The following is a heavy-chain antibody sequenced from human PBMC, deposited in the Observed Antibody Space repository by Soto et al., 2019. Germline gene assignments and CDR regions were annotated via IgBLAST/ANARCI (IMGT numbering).Heavy chain of an antibody. V-gene: IGHV4-59*12. Sequence: PSKTLSLTCTVSGGSISSYYCNWIRQPAGNGVEWIGYIYHNGSTYYNPSLKSRVTISIDKSKNQFSLKLTSVTAADTAVYYCARGGTYYYDSSAYYYAAFDIRGQGTMVTVSS. CDR3: ARGGTYYYDSSAYYYAAFDI. D-gene: IGHD3-22*01. CDR1: GGSISSYY. J-gene: IGHJ3*02. CDR2: IYHNGST.